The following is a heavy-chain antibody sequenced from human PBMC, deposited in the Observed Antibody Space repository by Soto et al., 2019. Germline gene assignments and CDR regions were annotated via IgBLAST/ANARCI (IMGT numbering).Heavy chain of an antibody. J-gene: IGHJ4*02. CDR2: TGATGRTT. D-gene: IGHD1-20*01. CDR3: ATVHNTSRSFDY. Sequence: GGSLRLSXAASGFTFNIYAMTWVRQAPGKGLEWVSTTGATGRTTYYSDSVKGRFTVSRDNSKNTLDLQMSNLRAEDTPVYYCATVHNTSRSFDYWGQGTLVTVSS. CDR1: GFTFNIYA. V-gene: IGHV3-23*01.